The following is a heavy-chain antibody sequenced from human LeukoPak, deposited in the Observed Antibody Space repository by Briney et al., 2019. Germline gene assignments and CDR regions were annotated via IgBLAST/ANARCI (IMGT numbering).Heavy chain of an antibody. CDR3: ARALDY. CDR2: INHSGST. CDR1: GGSFSGYY. Sequence: SKTLSLTCAVYGGSFSGYYWSWIRQPPGKGLEWIGEINHSGSTNYNPSLKSRVTISVDTSKNQFSLKLSSVTAADTAVYYCARALDYWGQGTLVTVSS. J-gene: IGHJ4*02. V-gene: IGHV4-34*01.